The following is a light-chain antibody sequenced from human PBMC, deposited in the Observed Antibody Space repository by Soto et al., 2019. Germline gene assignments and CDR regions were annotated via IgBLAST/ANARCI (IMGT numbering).Light chain of an antibody. J-gene: IGKJ5*01. CDR3: QQYGSSIT. Sequence: EIVLTQSPGTLSLSPGERATLSCRASQSVSSSYLAWYQQKPGQAPRLLIYGASSRATGIPDRFSGSGSGTDFTLTISRLEPGDFAVYYCQQYGSSITFGQGTRLEMK. V-gene: IGKV3-20*01. CDR2: GAS. CDR1: QSVSSSY.